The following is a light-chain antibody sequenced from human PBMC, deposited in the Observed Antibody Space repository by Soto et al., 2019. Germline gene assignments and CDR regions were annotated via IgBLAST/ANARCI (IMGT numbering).Light chain of an antibody. CDR3: QQNDKVPLT. CDR1: QDIDNY. J-gene: IGKJ5*01. Sequence: DIQMTQSPSSLSASVGDRVTITCQATQDIDNYLNWYQQKPGKAPKLLISDASNLQTEVPPRFSGGGSGTKFIFTISSLQPEDIATYYCQQNDKVPLTFGQGTRLEIK. CDR2: DAS. V-gene: IGKV1-33*01.